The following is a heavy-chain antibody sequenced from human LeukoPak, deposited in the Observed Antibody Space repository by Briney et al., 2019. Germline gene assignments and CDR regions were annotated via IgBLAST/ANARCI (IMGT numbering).Heavy chain of an antibody. CDR2: ISGSGGST. D-gene: IGHD6-19*01. Sequence: GGSLRLSCAASGFTFSSYAMSWVRQAPGKGLEWVSAISGSGGSTYYADSVRGRFTVSRDNSKNTLYLQMNSLRAEDTAVYYCAKDWGWLGFYFDYWGQGTLVTVSS. J-gene: IGHJ4*02. CDR3: AKDWGWLGFYFDY. CDR1: GFTFSSYA. V-gene: IGHV3-23*01.